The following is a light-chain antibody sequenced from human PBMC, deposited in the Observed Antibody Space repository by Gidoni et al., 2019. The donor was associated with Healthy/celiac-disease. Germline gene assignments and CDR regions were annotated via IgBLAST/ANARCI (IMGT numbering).Light chain of an antibody. J-gene: IGKJ4*01. V-gene: IGKV2-28*01. Sequence: DIVMTQSPLSLPVTPGEPASIPCRSSQSLLHSIGYNYLDWYLQKPGQSPQLLIYLGTNRASGVPDRFSGNGSGTDFTLKISRVEAEDVGVYYCMQALQTPPTFGGGTKVEIK. CDR3: MQALQTPPT. CDR1: QSLLHSIGYNY. CDR2: LGT.